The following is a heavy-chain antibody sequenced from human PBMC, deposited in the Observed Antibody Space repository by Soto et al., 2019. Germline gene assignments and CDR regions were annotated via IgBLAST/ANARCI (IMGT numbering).Heavy chain of an antibody. V-gene: IGHV1-18*01. Sequence: VASVKVSCKASGYTFTSYGISWVRQAPGQGLEWMGWISAYNGNTNYAQKLQGRVTMTTDTSTSTAYMELRSLRSDDTAVYYCARARSRARTYYYDSSGYYYFDYWGQGTLVTVSS. CDR2: ISAYNGNT. CDR3: ARARSRARTYYYDSSGYYYFDY. D-gene: IGHD3-22*01. CDR1: GYTFTSYG. J-gene: IGHJ4*02.